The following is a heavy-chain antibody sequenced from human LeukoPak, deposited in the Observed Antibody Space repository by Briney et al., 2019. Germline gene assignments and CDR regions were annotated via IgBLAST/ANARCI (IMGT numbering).Heavy chain of an antibody. CDR3: ASGQYYDLWSGYYVD. CDR2: IYYGGNT. J-gene: IGHJ4*02. D-gene: IGHD3-3*01. CDR1: GXSIGSSTYS. V-gene: IGHV4-39*02. Sequence: SETLSLTCTVSGXSIGSSTYSWGWIRQPPGKGLEWIGSIYYGGNTYYNPSLKSRVTISVDTSKNHFSLKLSSVTAADTAVYYCASGQYYDLWSGYYVDWGQGTLVTVSA.